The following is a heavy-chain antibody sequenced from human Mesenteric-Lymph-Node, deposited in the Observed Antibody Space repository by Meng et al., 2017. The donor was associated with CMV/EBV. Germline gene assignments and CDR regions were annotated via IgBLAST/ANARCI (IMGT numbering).Heavy chain of an antibody. J-gene: IGHJ3*02. Sequence: SGFTFNTYPMSWVRQAPGKWLEWVSAISGSGSNTYYADSVKGRFTISRDNSKNTLYLQMNSLRAEDTAVYYCVKEYLAVGGTVGFDIWGQGTMVTVSS. CDR3: VKEYLAVGGTVGFDI. CDR1: GFTFNTYP. CDR2: ISGSGSNT. D-gene: IGHD6-19*01. V-gene: IGHV3-23*01.